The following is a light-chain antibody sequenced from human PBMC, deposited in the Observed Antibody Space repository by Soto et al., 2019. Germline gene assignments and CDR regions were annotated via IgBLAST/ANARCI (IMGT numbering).Light chain of an antibody. V-gene: IGKV1-5*03. CDR2: KAS. CDR1: QSIGTW. J-gene: IGKJ1*01. CDR3: QQYDTYRT. Sequence: DIQMTQSPSTLSASVGDRVTITCRASQSIGTWLAWYQQKPGKAPKLLIFKASSLESAVPSRFSGSGSGTQFTLTISSLQPDDFATYYCQQYDTYRTFGQGTKVEIK.